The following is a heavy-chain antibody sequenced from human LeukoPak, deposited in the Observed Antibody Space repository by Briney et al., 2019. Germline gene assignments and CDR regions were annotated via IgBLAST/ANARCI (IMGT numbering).Heavy chain of an antibody. CDR3: AKDAGDYVWGSYRYFPY. Sequence: GGSLRLSCAASGFTFSSYAMSWVRQAPGKGLEWVSAIRGSGGSTYYADSVKGRFTISRDNSKNTLYLQMNSLRAEDTAVYYCAKDAGDYVWGSYRYFPYWGQGTLVTVSS. J-gene: IGHJ4*02. CDR2: IRGSGGST. CDR1: GFTFSSYA. V-gene: IGHV3-23*01. D-gene: IGHD3-16*02.